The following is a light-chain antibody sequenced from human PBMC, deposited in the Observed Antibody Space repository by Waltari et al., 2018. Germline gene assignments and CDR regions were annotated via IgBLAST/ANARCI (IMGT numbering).Light chain of an antibody. V-gene: IGKV2-28*01. J-gene: IGKJ2*01. Sequence: DIVMTQSPLSLPVTPGDPASISCRSSQSLLHRGGYKYLDWYLQKPGQAPQLVIYLGSNRASGVPDRFSGSASGTDFTLKISRVEAEDVGVYYCMQALQTPYTFGQGTKLQIK. CDR2: LGS. CDR1: QSLLHRGGYKY. CDR3: MQALQTPYT.